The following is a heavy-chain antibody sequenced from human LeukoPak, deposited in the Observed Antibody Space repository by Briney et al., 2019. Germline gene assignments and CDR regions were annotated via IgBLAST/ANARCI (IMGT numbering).Heavy chain of an antibody. J-gene: IGHJ4*02. CDR1: GGSFCGYY. CDR2: INNSGTT. V-gene: IGHV4-34*01. CDR3: ARVGYYDSSGYDY. Sequence: PSETLSLTCADYGGSFCGYYWSWIRQPPGKGLEWIGEINNSGTTNYNPCLQSRVTISVDTSNNQFSLKLSAVTAADTAVYYCARVGYYDSSGYDYGGERTLVTVSS. D-gene: IGHD3-22*01.